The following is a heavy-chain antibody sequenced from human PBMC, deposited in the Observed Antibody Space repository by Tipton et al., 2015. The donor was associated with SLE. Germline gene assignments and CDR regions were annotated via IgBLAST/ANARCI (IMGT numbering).Heavy chain of an antibody. Sequence: LRLSCAVSGGSISSGGYSWTWSWIRQSPGKGLEWIGYIYPSGSTYYNPSLKSRVTMSVDRSKNQFSLKLSSVTAADTGVIYCARAPYRNAWYGAFDIWGHGTAVTVSS. D-gene: IGHD6-19*01. CDR3: ARAPYRNAWYGAFDI. CDR2: IYPSGST. CDR1: GGSISSGGYS. V-gene: IGHV4-30-2*06. J-gene: IGHJ3*02.